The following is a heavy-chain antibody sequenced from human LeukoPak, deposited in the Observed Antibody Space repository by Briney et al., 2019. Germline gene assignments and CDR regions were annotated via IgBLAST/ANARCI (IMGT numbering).Heavy chain of an antibody. CDR1: GFAFSNYW. J-gene: IGHJ4*02. V-gene: IGHV3-74*01. D-gene: IGHD3-10*01. CDR2: INHDGSSI. CDR3: ASGWFGGH. Sequence: GGSLRLSCAASGFAFSNYWMHWVRQAPGKGLVWVSRINHDGSSISYADSVKGRFTISRDNAKNTLYLQMNSLRAEDTAVYYCASGWFGGHWGQGTLVTVSS.